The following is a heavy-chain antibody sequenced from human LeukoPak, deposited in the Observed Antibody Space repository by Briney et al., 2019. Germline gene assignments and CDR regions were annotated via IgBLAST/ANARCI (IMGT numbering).Heavy chain of an antibody. J-gene: IGHJ4*02. CDR2: IKQDGSEK. D-gene: IGHD3-9*01. Sequence: GGSLRLSCAASGFTFSSYWMSWVRQAPGKGLEWVANIKQDGSEKYYVDSVKGRSTISRDNAKNSLYLQMNSLRAEDTAVYYCAREMRLVISQVDYWGQGTLVTVSS. CDR3: AREMRLVISQVDY. CDR1: GFTFSSYW. V-gene: IGHV3-7*01.